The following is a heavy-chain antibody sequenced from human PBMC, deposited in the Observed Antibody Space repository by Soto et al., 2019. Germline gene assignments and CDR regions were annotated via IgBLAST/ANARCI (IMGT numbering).Heavy chain of an antibody. J-gene: IGHJ6*02. Sequence: TGGSLRLSCAASGFTFSSYGMHWVRQAPGKGLEWVAVIWYDGSNKYYADSVKGRFTISRDNSKNTLYLQMNSLRAEDTAVYYCARDFAYYDFWSGYLRYYYYGMDVWGQGTTVTVSS. V-gene: IGHV3-33*01. CDR3: ARDFAYYDFWSGYLRYYYYGMDV. D-gene: IGHD3-3*01. CDR1: GFTFSSYG. CDR2: IWYDGSNK.